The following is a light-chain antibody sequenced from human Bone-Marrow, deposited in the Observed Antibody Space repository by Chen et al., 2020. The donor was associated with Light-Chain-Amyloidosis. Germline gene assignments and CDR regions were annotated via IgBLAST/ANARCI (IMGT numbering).Light chain of an antibody. CDR3: SSYTITNTLV. CDR1: SSDVGGDNP. Sequence: QSALTQPASVSGSPGQSITISCTGTSSDVGGDNPVSWYQQHPDKAPKLMIYEVTNRPSWFPDRFSGSKSDNTASLTISWLQTEDEAYYFCSSYTITNTLVFGSGTRVTVL. CDR2: EVT. V-gene: IGLV2-14*01. J-gene: IGLJ1*01.